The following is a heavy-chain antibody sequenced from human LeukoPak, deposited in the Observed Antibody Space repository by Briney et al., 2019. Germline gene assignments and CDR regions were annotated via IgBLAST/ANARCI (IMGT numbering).Heavy chain of an antibody. CDR2: INPSGGST. CDR3: ARGGNYYDSSGYYPYFDY. CDR1: GYTFTSYY. D-gene: IGHD3-22*01. V-gene: IGHV1-46*01. Sequence: VASVKVSCKASGYTFTSYYMHWVRQAPGQGLEWMGIINPSGGSTSYAQKFQGRVTMTRDTSTSTVYMELSSLRSEDTAVYYGARGGNYYDSSGYYPYFDYWGQGTLVTVSS. J-gene: IGHJ4*02.